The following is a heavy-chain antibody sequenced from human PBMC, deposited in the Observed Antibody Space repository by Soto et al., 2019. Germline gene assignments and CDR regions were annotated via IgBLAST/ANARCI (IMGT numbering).Heavy chain of an antibody. Sequence: GGSLRLSCSASGFTFDNCAMHWVRQAPGKGLEWVAVISYDGSNKYYADSVKGRFTISRDNSKNTLYLQMNSLRAEDTAVYYCAKGKVITDYYYGMDVWGQGTTVTVSS. V-gene: IGHV3-30-3*01. D-gene: IGHD3-16*01. CDR3: AKGKVITDYYYGMDV. CDR2: ISYDGSNK. CDR1: GFTFDNCA. J-gene: IGHJ6*02.